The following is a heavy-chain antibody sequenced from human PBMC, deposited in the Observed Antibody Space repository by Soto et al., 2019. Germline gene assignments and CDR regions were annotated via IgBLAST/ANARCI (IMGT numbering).Heavy chain of an antibody. CDR1: GFSLSTSGMC. Sequence: SGPPGEPTQTLTLTCTFSGFSLSTSGMCVSWIRQPPGKALEWLARIDWDDDKYYSTSLKTRLTISKDTSKNQVVLTMTNMDPVDTATYHCARIHPDFYYGMDVWGQGTTVTVSS. V-gene: IGHV2-70*11. D-gene: IGHD3-3*01. CDR3: ARIHPDFYYGMDV. J-gene: IGHJ6*02. CDR2: IDWDDDK.